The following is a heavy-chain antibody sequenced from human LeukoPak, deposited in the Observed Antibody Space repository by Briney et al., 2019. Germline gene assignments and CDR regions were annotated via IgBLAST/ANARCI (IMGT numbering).Heavy chain of an antibody. CDR2: IYTSGST. D-gene: IGHD6-13*01. V-gene: IGHV4-4*07. J-gene: IGHJ3*02. CDR1: GGSISSYY. Sequence: SETLSLTCTVSGGSISSYYWSWIRQPAGKGLEWIGRIYTSGSTNYNPSLKSRVTMSVDTSKNQFSLKLSSVTAADTAVYYCARDLYSSSWGGGAFDIWGQGTMVTVSS. CDR3: ARDLYSSSWGGGAFDI.